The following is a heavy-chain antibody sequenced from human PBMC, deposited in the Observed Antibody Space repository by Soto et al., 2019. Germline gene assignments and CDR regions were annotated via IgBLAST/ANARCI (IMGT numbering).Heavy chain of an antibody. J-gene: IGHJ4*02. CDR3: ARAGLYYDILTGNALDY. Sequence: PSETLSLTCTVSGGSISSYYWSWIRQPPGKGLEWIGYIYYSGSTNYNPSLKSRVTISVDTSKNQFSLKLSSVTAADTAVYYCARAGLYYDILTGNALDYWGQGTLVTVSS. D-gene: IGHD3-9*01. V-gene: IGHV4-59*01. CDR1: GGSISSYY. CDR2: IYYSGST.